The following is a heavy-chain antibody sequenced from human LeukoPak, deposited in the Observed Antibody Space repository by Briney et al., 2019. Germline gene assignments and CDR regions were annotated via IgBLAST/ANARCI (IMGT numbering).Heavy chain of an antibody. J-gene: IGHJ4*02. CDR2: ISSDGSST. V-gene: IGHV3-74*01. CDR3: AIPMYSSSWSY. CDR1: GFTIISTW. Sequence: GGSLRLSCAASGFTIISTWMHWVRQAPGKGLVWVSRISSDGSSTGYADSVKGRFTISRDNAENTLYLQMNSLRAEDTAVYYCAIPMYSSSWSYWGQGTLVTVSS. D-gene: IGHD6-13*01.